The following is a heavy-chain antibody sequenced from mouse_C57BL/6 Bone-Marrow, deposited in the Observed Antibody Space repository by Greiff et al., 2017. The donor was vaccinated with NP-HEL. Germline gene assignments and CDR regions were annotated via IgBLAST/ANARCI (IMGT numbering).Heavy chain of an antibody. V-gene: IGHV10-1*01. Sequence: EVKLVESGGGLVQPKGSLKLSCAASGFSFNTYAMNWVRQAPGKGLEWVARIRSKSNNYATYYADSVKDRFTISRDDSESMLYLQMNNLKTEDTAMYYCVRQEEYDDAGDYFDYWGQGTTLTVSS. J-gene: IGHJ2*01. CDR1: GFSFNTYA. CDR3: VRQEEYDDAGDYFDY. CDR2: IRSKSNNYAT. D-gene: IGHD2-14*01.